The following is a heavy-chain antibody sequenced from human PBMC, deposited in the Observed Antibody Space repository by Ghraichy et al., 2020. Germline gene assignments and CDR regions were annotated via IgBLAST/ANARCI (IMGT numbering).Heavy chain of an antibody. J-gene: IGHJ4*02. CDR1: GGSISSYY. CDR3: ASLPLMGVAGTQLGPFDY. CDR2: IYYSGST. D-gene: IGHD6-19*01. V-gene: IGHV4-59*01. Sequence: SETLSLTCTVSGGSISSYYWSWIRQPPGKGLEWIGYIYYSGSTNYNPSLKSRVTISVDTSKNQFSLKLSSVTAADTAVYYCASLPLMGVAGTQLGPFDYWGQGTLVTVSS.